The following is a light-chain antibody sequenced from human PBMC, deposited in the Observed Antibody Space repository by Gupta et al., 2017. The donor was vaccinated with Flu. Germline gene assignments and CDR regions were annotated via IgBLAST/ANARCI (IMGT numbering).Light chain of an antibody. J-gene: IGKJ1*01. CDR3: QQSDSPPRT. Sequence: DIQMTQSPSSLSAFVGDRVTITCRASQSITTYLNWYQQKPGKAPKLLIYAASSLQSGVPSRFSGSGSGTDFTLTISRLQPEDFATYFCQQSDSPPRTFGQGTKVEIK. CDR2: AAS. CDR1: QSITTY. V-gene: IGKV1-39*01.